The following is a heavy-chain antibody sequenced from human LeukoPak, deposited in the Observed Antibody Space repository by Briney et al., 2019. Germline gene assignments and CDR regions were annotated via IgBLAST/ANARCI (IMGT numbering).Heavy chain of an antibody. Sequence: TSETLSLTCAVSGYSISSGYYWGWIRQPPGKGLEWIGSIYHSGSTYYNPSLKSRVTISVDTSKNQFSLKLSSVTAADTAVYYCARVHYDFWSGYYLYYFDYWGQGTLVTVSS. CDR3: ARVHYDFWSGYYLYYFDY. J-gene: IGHJ4*02. CDR2: IYHSGST. D-gene: IGHD3-3*01. CDR1: GYSISSGYY. V-gene: IGHV4-38-2*01.